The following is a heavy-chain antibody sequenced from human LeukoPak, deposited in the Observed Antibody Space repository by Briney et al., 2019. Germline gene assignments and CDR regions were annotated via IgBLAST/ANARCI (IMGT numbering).Heavy chain of an antibody. Sequence: PGGSLRLSCAASGFTFSSYAMDWVRQAPGKGLEWVAVISYDGSNKYYADSVKGRFTISRDNSKNTLYLQMNSLRAEDTAVYYCARDFCSGGSCYKHYYYYYMDVWGKGTTVTVSS. CDR3: ARDFCSGGSCYKHYYYYYMDV. D-gene: IGHD2-15*01. CDR1: GFTFSSYA. CDR2: ISYDGSNK. V-gene: IGHV3-30*04. J-gene: IGHJ6*03.